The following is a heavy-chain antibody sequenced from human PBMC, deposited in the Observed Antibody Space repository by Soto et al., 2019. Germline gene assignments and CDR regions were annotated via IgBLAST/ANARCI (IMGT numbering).Heavy chain of an antibody. Sequence: EPLSLTCKVSGTSVRHFYWGWIRQSAGKGLEWIGRIYSTGTTNFNPSLKSRLTISVDTSKNQFSLKLSSVPAADTAVYYCARDDYGDYALDYWGQGTLVTVS. CDR1: GTSVRHFY. CDR3: ARDDYGDYALDY. V-gene: IGHV4-4*07. D-gene: IGHD4-17*01. J-gene: IGHJ4*02. CDR2: IYSTGTT.